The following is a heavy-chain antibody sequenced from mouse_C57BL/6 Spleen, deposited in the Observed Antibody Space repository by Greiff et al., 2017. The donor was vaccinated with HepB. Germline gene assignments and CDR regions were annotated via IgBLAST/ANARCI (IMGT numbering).Heavy chain of an antibody. D-gene: IGHD1-1*01. Sequence: EVQLQQSGPELVKPGASVKISCKASGYTFTDYYMNWVKQSHGKSLEWIGDINPNNGGTSYNQKFKGKATLTVDKSSSTAYMELRSLTSEDSAVYYCARSLGSFYYAMDYWGQGTSVTVSS. CDR3: ARSLGSFYYAMDY. CDR1: GYTFTDYY. J-gene: IGHJ4*01. V-gene: IGHV1-26*01. CDR2: INPNNGGT.